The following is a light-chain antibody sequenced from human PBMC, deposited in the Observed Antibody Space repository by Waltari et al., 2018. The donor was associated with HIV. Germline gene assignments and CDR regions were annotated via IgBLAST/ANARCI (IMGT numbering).Light chain of an antibody. J-gene: IGKJ1*01. CDR2: WAS. V-gene: IGKV4-1*01. CDR1: HSVFYRPNNKNY. Sequence: DVVMTQSPDSLAVSLGERATINCKSTHSVFYRPNNKNYIAWYQQRPGQAPQLHISWASARESGVSDRFSGSGSGTNFTLTITSLKTEDVAIYFCQQYLSPPPTFGQGTKVQIK. CDR3: QQYLSPPPT.